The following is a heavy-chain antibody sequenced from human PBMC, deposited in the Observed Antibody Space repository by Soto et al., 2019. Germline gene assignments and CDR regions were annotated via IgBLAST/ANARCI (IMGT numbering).Heavy chain of an antibody. D-gene: IGHD1-26*01. J-gene: IGHJ3*02. CDR3: ASLNSGTYKGDAFDI. CDR1: GFTFSNFW. CDR2: IKGDGSST. Sequence: EVQLVESGGGLVRPGGSLRLSCEASGFTFSNFWMYWVRQAPGKGLVWLSRIKGDGSSTSYADSVQGRFTISRDNAKNTVYLQMNSLRAEETAVYYCASLNSGTYKGDAFDIWGQGTVVSVSS. V-gene: IGHV3-74*01.